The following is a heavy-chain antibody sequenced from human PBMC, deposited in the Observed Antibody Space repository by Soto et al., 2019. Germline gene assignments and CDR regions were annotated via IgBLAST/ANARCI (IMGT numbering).Heavy chain of an antibody. V-gene: IGHV3-30*18. CDR3: AKPSYSSSWYDSTYFDY. CDR2: ISYDGSNK. CDR1: GFTFSSYG. D-gene: IGHD6-13*01. J-gene: IGHJ4*02. Sequence: GGSLRLSCAASGFTFSSYGMHWVRQAPGKGLEWVAVISYDGSNKYYADSVKGRFTISRDNSKNTLYLQMNSLRAEDTAVYYCAKPSYSSSWYDSTYFDYWGQGTLVTVSS.